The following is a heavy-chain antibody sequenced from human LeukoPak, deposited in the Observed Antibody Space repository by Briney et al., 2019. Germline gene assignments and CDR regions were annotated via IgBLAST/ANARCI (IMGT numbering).Heavy chain of an antibody. V-gene: IGHV3-11*01. D-gene: IGHD4-17*01. CDR1: GFSFNESY. CDR3: ARGKRRCDY. J-gene: IGHJ4*02. CDR2: ISGRGFSM. Sequence: GGSLRLSCAASGFSFNESYMTWNRQAPGKGLEWVAYISGRGFSMYYADSVKGRFTISRDNARNSLYLNMSSLRADDTAVYYCARGKRRCDYWGQGTLVTVSS.